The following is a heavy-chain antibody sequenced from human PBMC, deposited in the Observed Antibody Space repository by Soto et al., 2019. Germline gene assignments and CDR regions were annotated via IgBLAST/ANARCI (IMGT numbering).Heavy chain of an antibody. D-gene: IGHD3-16*01. V-gene: IGHV5-51*01. CDR2: IFPGDSDV. Sequence: GESLKISCKVFGYSVSDYWIGWVRHMPGKGLEWMGIIFPGDSDVKYSPSFQGRVIISADKSINTAHLQWSSLEASDSGTYYCGRFGIGGCRGGRCFTSYHFYGMDVWGQGTTVTVSS. CDR1: GYSVSDYW. J-gene: IGHJ6*02. CDR3: GRFGIGGCRGGRCFTSYHFYGMDV.